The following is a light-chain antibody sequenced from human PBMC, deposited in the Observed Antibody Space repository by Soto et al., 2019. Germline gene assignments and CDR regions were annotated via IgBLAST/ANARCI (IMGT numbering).Light chain of an antibody. J-gene: IGKJ1*01. V-gene: IGKV3-15*01. Sequence: EIVLTQSPGTLSLSPGERATLSCRASQSVSNNYLAWYQQNPGQAPRLLIYGASTRATGIPARFSGSGSGTEFTLTISSLQSEDFAVYYCQQYNTWPLTWTFGQGTKVDI. CDR3: QQYNTWPLTWT. CDR2: GAS. CDR1: QSVSNN.